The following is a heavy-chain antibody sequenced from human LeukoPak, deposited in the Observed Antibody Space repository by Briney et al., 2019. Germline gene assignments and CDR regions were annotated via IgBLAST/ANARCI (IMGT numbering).Heavy chain of an antibody. CDR1: GYTFTGYY. CDR2: INPNSGGT. CDR3: ARLRLGEFDAFDI. J-gene: IGHJ3*02. Sequence: EASVKVSCTASGYTFTGYYMHWVRQAPGQGLEWMGWINPNSGGTNYAQKFQGRVTMTRDTSISTAYMELSRLRSDDTAVYYCARLRLGEFDAFDIWGQGTMVTVSS. D-gene: IGHD3-16*01. V-gene: IGHV1-2*02.